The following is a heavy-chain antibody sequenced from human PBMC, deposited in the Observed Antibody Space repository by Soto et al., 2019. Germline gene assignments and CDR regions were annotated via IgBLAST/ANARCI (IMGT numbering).Heavy chain of an antibody. D-gene: IGHD4-17*01. Sequence: EVQLLESGGDLVQPGGSLRLSCAASGFTFRDYPMRWVRQAPGKGLEWVSGISSNGVKTYYGDSVRGRFIISRDNSKNTMYLQMNSLRAEDTAVYYCAKLSYGDYGSWYFDLWGRGTLVTVSS. CDR1: GFTFRDYP. CDR3: AKLSYGDYGSWYFDL. J-gene: IGHJ2*01. V-gene: IGHV3-23*01. CDR2: ISSNGVKT.